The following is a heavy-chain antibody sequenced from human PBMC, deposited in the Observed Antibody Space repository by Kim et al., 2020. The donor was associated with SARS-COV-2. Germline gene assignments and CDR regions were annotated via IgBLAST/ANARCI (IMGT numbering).Heavy chain of an antibody. Sequence: GESLKISCQIYGSRYTTDWIGWVRQMPGKGLEWMGIIYPGDSDTRYGPSFQGQVTMSVDKFTNTAFLQWTSLKASDTAMYYCAKTFVNQGRAGAFDHWGQGTLVTVSS. CDR2: IYPGDSDT. CDR3: AKTFVNQGRAGAFDH. D-gene: IGHD2-15*01. V-gene: IGHV5-51*01. J-gene: IGHJ5*02. CDR1: GSRYTTDW.